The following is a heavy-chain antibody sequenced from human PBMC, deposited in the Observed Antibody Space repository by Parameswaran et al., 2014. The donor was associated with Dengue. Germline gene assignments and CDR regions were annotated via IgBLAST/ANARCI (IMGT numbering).Heavy chain of an antibody. CDR2: ISGSGGST. J-gene: IGHJ6*02. D-gene: IGHD3-22*01. V-gene: IGHV3-23*01. Sequence: VRQMPGKGAGSGVSAISGSGGSTYYADSVKGRFTISRDNSKNTLYLQMSSLRAEDTAVYYCELDSSTDYYYYGMDVWGQGTTVTVSS. CDR3: ELDSSTDYYYYGMDV.